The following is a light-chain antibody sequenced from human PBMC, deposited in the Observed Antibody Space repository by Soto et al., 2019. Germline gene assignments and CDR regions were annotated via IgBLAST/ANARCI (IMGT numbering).Light chain of an antibody. CDR1: QGVSSW. CDR3: QQVATFPIT. V-gene: IGKV1-12*01. CDR2: TAS. J-gene: IGKJ4*01. Sequence: DIKMTQSPSSVYASVGDRVTITCRASQGVSSWLAWYQQKPGKAPKLLIYTASSLRSGVPSRFSGSGSGTYFTLTISSLQAEDAANDYCQQVATFPITLGGGTNVEI.